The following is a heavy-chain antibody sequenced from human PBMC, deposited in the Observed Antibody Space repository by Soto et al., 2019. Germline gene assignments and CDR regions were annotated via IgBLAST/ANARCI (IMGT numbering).Heavy chain of an antibody. D-gene: IGHD1-20*01. CDR2: IWYDGSNK. V-gene: IGHV3-33*01. Sequence: QVQLVESGGGVVQPGRSLRLSCAASGFTFSSYGMHWVRQAPGKGLEWVAVIWYDGSNKYYADSVKGRFTISRDNSKNTLYLQMNSLRVEDTAVYYCARERGITGTITYYYYGMDVWGQGTTVTVFS. CDR1: GFTFSSYG. CDR3: ARERGITGTITYYYYGMDV. J-gene: IGHJ6*02.